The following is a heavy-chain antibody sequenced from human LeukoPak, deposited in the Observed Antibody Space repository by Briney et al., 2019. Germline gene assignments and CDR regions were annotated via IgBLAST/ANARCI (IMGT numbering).Heavy chain of an antibody. J-gene: IGHJ4*02. V-gene: IGHV3-30-3*01. CDR3: ARTTTPHYYGAGSYALGY. CDR1: GFTFSTYA. D-gene: IGHD3-10*01. CDR2: ISYDGSNK. Sequence: GGSLRLSCAASGFTFSTYAMHWVRQGPGKGLEWVAVISYDGSNKYYADSVKGRFTISRDNSKNTLYLQMSSLSAEDTAVYYCARTTTPHYYGAGSYALGYWGQGTLVTVPS.